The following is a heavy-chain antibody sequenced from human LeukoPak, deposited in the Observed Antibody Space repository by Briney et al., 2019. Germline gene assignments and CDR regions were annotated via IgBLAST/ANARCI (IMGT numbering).Heavy chain of an antibody. V-gene: IGHV1-69*05. Sequence: SVKVSCKASGGTFSGYAISWVRQAPGQGLEWMGGIIPIFGTANYAQKFQGRVTITTDESTSTAYMELSSLRSEDTAVYYCARWVNGLERRRSYYMDVWGKGTTVTVSS. CDR3: ARWVNGLERRRSYYMDV. CDR2: IIPIFGTA. J-gene: IGHJ6*03. CDR1: GGTFSGYA. D-gene: IGHD1-1*01.